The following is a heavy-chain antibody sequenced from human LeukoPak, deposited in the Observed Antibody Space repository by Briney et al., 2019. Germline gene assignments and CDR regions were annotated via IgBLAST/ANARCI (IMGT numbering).Heavy chain of an antibody. CDR2: IIPIFGTA. Sequence: ASVKVSCKASGGTFSSYAISWVRQAPGQGLEWMGGIIPIFGTASYAQKFQGRVTITADESTSTAYMELSSLRSEDTAVYYCARDRLEGATPYSLDYWGQGTLSPSPQ. CDR1: GGTFSSYA. J-gene: IGHJ4*02. D-gene: IGHD1-26*01. V-gene: IGHV1-69*13. CDR3: ARDRLEGATPYSLDY.